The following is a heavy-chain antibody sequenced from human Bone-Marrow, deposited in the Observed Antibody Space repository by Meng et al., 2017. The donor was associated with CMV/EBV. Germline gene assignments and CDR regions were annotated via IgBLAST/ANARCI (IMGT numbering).Heavy chain of an antibody. CDR1: GFRFNNYG. J-gene: IGHJ6*02. Sequence: GGSLRLSCAASGFRFNNYGMHWFRQAPGKGLEWVTFIRYDGGRTFYADSVEGRFTVSRDSSKNTLYLQMNSLRAEDTAVYYCAKRGDSSGTYAMDVWGQGTTVTVSS. CDR3: AKRGDSSGTYAMDV. D-gene: IGHD3-22*01. V-gene: IGHV3-30*02. CDR2: IRYDGGRT.